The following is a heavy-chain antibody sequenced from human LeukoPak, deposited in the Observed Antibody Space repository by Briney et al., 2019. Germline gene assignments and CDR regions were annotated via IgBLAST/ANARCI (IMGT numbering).Heavy chain of an antibody. Sequence: GGSLRLSCAASGFTFSSYAMSWVRQAPGKGLEWVSCISGSGGSTYYADSVKGRFTISRDNSKNTLYLQMNSLRAEDTAVYYCAKGQWLETYYYYGMDVWGQGTTVTVSS. CDR2: ISGSGGST. CDR1: GFTFSSYA. D-gene: IGHD6-19*01. CDR3: AKGQWLETYYYYGMDV. J-gene: IGHJ6*02. V-gene: IGHV3-23*01.